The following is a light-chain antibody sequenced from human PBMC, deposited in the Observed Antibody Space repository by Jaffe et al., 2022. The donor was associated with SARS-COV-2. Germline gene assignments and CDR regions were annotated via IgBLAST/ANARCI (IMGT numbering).Light chain of an antibody. V-gene: IGKV1-39*01. Sequence: DIQMTQSPSSLSASVGNRVTITCRASQSISSYLNWYQQKPGKAPKLLIYAASSLRSGVPLRFSGSGSGTDFTLTISSLQPEDFATYYCQQSYSTPSTFGGGTKVEIK. CDR2: AAS. CDR1: QSISSY. CDR3: QQSYSTPST. J-gene: IGKJ4*01.